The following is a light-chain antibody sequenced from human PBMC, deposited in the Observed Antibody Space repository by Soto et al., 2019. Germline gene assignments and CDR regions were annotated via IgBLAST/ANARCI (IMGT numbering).Light chain of an antibody. CDR3: QQSHSTPPT. Sequence: DIQMTQSPSALSASVGDRVTITCRASQSISSYLNWYQQKPGKAPKLLIYTTSSLQSGVPSRFSGSGSGTDFALTISSLQPEDFATYYCQQSHSTPPTFGQGTKVDI. V-gene: IGKV1-39*01. CDR1: QSISSY. CDR2: TTS. J-gene: IGKJ1*01.